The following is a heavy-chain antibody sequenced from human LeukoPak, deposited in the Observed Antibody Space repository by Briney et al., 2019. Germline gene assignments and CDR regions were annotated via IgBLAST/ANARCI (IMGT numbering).Heavy chain of an antibody. CDR1: GHPHRRYA. V-gene: IGHV3-23*01. D-gene: IGHD6-13*01. Sequence: GRCLRLLCGASGHPHRRYAMSWARRAPAKAREGVSANSCSGGTTYYADTVKGRFTISRDNSKSTLYLQMSSLRAEDTAVYYCAKDWKAADGRGRMSYFAYWGQGPLATVSS. CDR3: AKDWKAADGRGRMSYFAY. CDR2: NSCSGGTT. J-gene: IGHJ4*02.